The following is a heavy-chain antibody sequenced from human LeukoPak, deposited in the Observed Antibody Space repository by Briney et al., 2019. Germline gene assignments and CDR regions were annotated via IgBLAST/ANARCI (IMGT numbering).Heavy chain of an antibody. J-gene: IGHJ4*02. CDR1: GYTFTSYG. D-gene: IGHD6-19*01. Sequence: ASVKVSCKASGYTFTSYGISWVRQAPGQGLEWMGWITAYNGNTNYAQKLQGRVTMTTDTSTSTAYMELRSLRSEDTAVYYCATVLIASGWIAYFDYWGQGTLVTVSS. CDR2: ITAYNGNT. CDR3: ATVLIASGWIAYFDY. V-gene: IGHV1-18*01.